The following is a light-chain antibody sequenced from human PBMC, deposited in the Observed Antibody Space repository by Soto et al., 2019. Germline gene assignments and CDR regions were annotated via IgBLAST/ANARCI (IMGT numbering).Light chain of an antibody. CDR2: DAS. Sequence: DIQMTQSPSTLSASVGDRVTITCRASQSIGSWLAWYQQKPGKAPKLLMFDASSLERGVPSRFSGSGSGTDFTLTISSLQPDDFATYFCQHYNTYPWTFGQGIKVDIK. V-gene: IGKV1-5*01. CDR3: QHYNTYPWT. CDR1: QSIGSW. J-gene: IGKJ1*01.